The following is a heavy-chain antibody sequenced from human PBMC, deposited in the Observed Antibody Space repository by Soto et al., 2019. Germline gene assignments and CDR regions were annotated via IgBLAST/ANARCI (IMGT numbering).Heavy chain of an antibody. CDR1: GGSISRGGYS. Sequence: SETLSLTCAVSGGSISRGGYSWSWIRQPPGKGLEWIGYIYHSGSTYYNPSLKSRVTISVDRSKNQFSLKLSSVTAADTAVYYCASSYYYDSSGQMAPFDYWGQGTLVTVSS. CDR3: ASSYYYDSSGQMAPFDY. V-gene: IGHV4-30-2*01. D-gene: IGHD3-22*01. CDR2: IYHSGST. J-gene: IGHJ4*02.